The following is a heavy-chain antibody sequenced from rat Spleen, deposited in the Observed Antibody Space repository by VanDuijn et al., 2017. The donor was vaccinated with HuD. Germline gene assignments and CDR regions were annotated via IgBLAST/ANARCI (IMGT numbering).Heavy chain of an antibody. D-gene: IGHD1-12*02. CDR3: AMSDGVHYNLPFAS. Sequence: EVQLQESGPGLVKPSQSLSLTCSVTGHSISSSYRWNWIRKFPGNRLEWMGYINSAGSTNYNPSLKSRISITRDTSNNQFFMQVFSVTSEETSTYYGAMSDGVHYNLPFASWGQGTLVTVSS. V-gene: IGHV3-3*01. CDR1: GHSISSSYR. CDR2: INSAGST. J-gene: IGHJ3*01.